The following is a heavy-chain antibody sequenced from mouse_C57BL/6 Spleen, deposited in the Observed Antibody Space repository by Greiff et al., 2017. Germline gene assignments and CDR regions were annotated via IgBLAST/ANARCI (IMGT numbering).Heavy chain of an antibody. D-gene: IGHD1-1*01. CDR2: IHPSDSDT. V-gene: IGHV1-74*01. CDR1: GYTFTSYW. CDR3: AIKSPYYYSSSGGFDD. Sequence: VQLQQPEADLVKPGASVKVSCKASGYTFTSYWMHWVKQRPGQGLEWIGWIHPSDSDTNYNQKFKGKATLTVVKSSSTDYMKLSSLTSEDAAVYYCAIKSPYYYSSSGGFDDWGQGTTLTVSS. J-gene: IGHJ2*01.